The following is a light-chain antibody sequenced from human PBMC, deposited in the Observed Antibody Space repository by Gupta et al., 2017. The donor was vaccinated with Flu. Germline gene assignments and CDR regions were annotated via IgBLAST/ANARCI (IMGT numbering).Light chain of an antibody. J-gene: IGKJ2*03. CDR2: WAS. V-gene: IGKV4-1*01. CDR3: QQYYSTPPS. Sequence: DIVMTQSPDSLAVPLGERATINCKSSQSVLYSSNNKNYLAWYQQKPGQPPKLLIYWASTRESGVPDRFSGSGSGTDFTLTISSLQAEDVAVYYCQQYYSTPPSFGQGTXLEIK. CDR1: QSVLYSSNNKNY.